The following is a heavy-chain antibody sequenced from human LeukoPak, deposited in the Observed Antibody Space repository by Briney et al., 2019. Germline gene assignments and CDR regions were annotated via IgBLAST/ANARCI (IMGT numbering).Heavy chain of an antibody. J-gene: IGHJ4*02. CDR2: IKQDGSEK. D-gene: IGHD3-10*01. CDR3: ARAGGSGSLDY. V-gene: IGHV3-7*01. Sequence: GGSLRLSCAASGFTFSSYWMTWVRQAPWKGLEWVANIKQDGSEKYYVDSVKGRFTISRDNAKNSLFLQMNSLRAEDTAVYYCARAGGSGSLDYWGQGTLVTVSS. CDR1: GFTFSSYW.